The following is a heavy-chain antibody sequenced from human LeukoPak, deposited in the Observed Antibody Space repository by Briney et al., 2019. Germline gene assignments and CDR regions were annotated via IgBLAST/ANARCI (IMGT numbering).Heavy chain of an antibody. CDR1: GGSFSRYY. CDR2: INHSGSA. V-gene: IGHV4-34*01. J-gene: IGHJ4*02. Sequence: SETLSLTCAVYGGSFSRYYWTWIRQPPGKGLEWIGEINHSGSANYNPSLKSRVTISVDASKSQFSLRLSSVTAADTAVYYCARHNYDYVWGSYRFDYWGQGTLVTVSS. CDR3: ARHNYDYVWGSYRFDY. D-gene: IGHD3-16*02.